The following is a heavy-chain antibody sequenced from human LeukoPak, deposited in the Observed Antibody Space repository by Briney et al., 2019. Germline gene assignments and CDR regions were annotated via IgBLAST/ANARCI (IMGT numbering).Heavy chain of an antibody. CDR3: AKDQRWESPHYLDS. D-gene: IGHD1-26*01. CDR1: GFTFSSSA. V-gene: IGHV3-23*01. CDR2: ISSSGGST. J-gene: IGHJ4*02. Sequence: GGSLRLSWAASGFTFSSSAMSWVRQVPGKGLEWVSGISSSGGSTNYADSVRGRFTISRDNSKNTLYVQMNSLRDEDTALYYGAKDQRWESPHYLDSWGQETLVTVSS.